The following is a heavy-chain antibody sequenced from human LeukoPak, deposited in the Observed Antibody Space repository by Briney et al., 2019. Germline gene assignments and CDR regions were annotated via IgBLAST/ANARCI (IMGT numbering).Heavy chain of an antibody. D-gene: IGHD6-19*01. J-gene: IGHJ4*02. Sequence: GGSLRLSCAASGFTFSSYAMSWVRQAPGKGLEGGSAISGSGGSTYYGDSVKCRLTISRDNSKNTMYLQMNSLRAEETAVYYCAKDREYSSGWYPFDYWGQGTLVTVSS. CDR1: GFTFSSYA. CDR2: ISGSGGST. CDR3: AKDREYSSGWYPFDY. V-gene: IGHV3-23*01.